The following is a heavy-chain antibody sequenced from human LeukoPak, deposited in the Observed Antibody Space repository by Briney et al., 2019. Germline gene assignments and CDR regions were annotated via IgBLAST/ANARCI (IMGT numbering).Heavy chain of an antibody. CDR1: GFTFSSYS. CDR2: ISSSSSYI. J-gene: IGHJ1*01. V-gene: IGHV3-21*01. CDR3: ARSGKYCGGDCYPAEYFQH. Sequence: GGSLRLSCAASGFTFSSYSMNWVRQAPGKGLEWVSSISSSSSYIYYADPVKGRFTIPRVNAKNSLYLQMNSLRAEDTAVYYCARSGKYCGGDCYPAEYFQHWGQGTLVTVSS. D-gene: IGHD2-21*02.